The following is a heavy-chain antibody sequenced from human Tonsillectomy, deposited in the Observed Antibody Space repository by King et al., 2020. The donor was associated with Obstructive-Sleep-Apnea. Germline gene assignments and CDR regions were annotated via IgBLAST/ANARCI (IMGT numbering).Heavy chain of an antibody. Sequence: EEQLVQEGGGVVQPGGSLRLSCAASGFTFSSYSMNWVRQEPGKGLEWGSYISSSSSTIYYADSVKGRFTISRDNAKNSLYLQMNSLRAEDTAVYYCARSGYSSGWYVWFDPWGQGTLVTVSS. J-gene: IGHJ5*02. CDR1: GFTFSSYS. CDR2: ISSSSSTI. CDR3: ARSGYSSGWYVWFDP. D-gene: IGHD6-19*01. V-gene: IGHV3-48*04.